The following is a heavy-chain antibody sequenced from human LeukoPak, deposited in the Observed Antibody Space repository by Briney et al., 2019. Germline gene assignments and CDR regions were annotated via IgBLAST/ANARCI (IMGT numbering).Heavy chain of an antibody. J-gene: IGHJ4*02. CDR2: IYYSGST. V-gene: IGHV4-39*01. CDR1: GGSISSSSYY. Sequence: PSETLSLTCTVSGGSISSSSYYWGWIRQPPGKGLEWIGSIYYSGSTYYNPSLKSRVTISVDTSKNQFSLKLSSVTAADTAVYYCARQDIVVVPAAICYWGQGILVTVSS. D-gene: IGHD2-2*02. CDR3: ARQDIVVVPAAICY.